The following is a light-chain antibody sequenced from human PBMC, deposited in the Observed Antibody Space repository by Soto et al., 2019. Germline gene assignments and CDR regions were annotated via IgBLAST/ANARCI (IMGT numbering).Light chain of an antibody. V-gene: IGLV2-14*01. CDR1: SSDIGDYNY. CDR3: CSYTGSGTLI. Sequence: LTQPASVSGSPGQSITISCVGTSSDIGDYNYVSWYQQHPGKVPKVIIYDVSNRPSGVSYRFSGTKSGNTASLTVSGLQAEDEADYYCCSYTGSGTLIFGTGTKVTVL. J-gene: IGLJ1*01. CDR2: DVS.